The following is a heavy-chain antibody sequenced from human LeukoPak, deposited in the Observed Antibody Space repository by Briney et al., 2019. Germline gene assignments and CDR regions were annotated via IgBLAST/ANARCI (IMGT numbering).Heavy chain of an antibody. CDR3: AKVQFPGGYYYYMDV. J-gene: IGHJ6*03. Sequence: GGSLRLSCAVSGFTFSSYGMHWVRQAPGKGLEWVAFIRYDGSNKYYADSVKGRFTISRDNSKNTLYLQMNSLRAEDTAVYYCAKVQFPGGYYYYMDVWGKGTTVTVSS. CDR1: GFTFSSYG. V-gene: IGHV3-30*02. CDR2: IRYDGSNK. D-gene: IGHD2-21*01.